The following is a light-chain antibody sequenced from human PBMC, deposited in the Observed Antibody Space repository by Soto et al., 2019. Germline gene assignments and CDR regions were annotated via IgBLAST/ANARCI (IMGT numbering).Light chain of an antibody. CDR2: AAS. Sequence: DIQMTQSPSSLSASVGDRVNITCRASQSISSYLNWYQQKPGKAPKLLIYAASSLQSGVPSRFSGSGSGTDFTLTISSLQPEDFATYYCQQSYSTLALTLGGGTKVDIK. CDR3: QQSYSTLALT. CDR1: QSISSY. V-gene: IGKV1-39*01. J-gene: IGKJ4*01.